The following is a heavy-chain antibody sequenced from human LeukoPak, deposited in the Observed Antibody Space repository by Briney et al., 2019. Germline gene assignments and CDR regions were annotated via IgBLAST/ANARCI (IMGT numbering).Heavy chain of an antibody. D-gene: IGHD1-14*01. V-gene: IGHV1-8*01. CDR3: ARVPRRNLHYYYYGMDV. CDR1: GYTFTRYD. J-gene: IGHJ6*02. Sequence: ASVKVSCKASGYTFTRYDINWVRQTTGQGLEWMGWMNPNSGNTGYAQKFQGRVTMTRNTSISTAYMELSSLRSEDTAVYYCARVPRRNLHYYYYGMDVWGQVTTVTVSS. CDR2: MNPNSGNT.